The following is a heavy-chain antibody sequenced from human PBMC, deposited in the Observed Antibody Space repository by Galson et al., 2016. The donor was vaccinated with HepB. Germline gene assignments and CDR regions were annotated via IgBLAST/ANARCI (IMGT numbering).Heavy chain of an antibody. J-gene: IGHJ4*02. CDR1: GYTFTTSG. V-gene: IGHV1-18*01. Sequence: SVKVSCKASGYTFTTSGISWVRQAPGQGLEWMGWISTYSGNTKYAQKFQGGLTLTTDSSTITAHMELRSLRFDDTALYYCARDVQYRFDSWGQGTLVTVSS. D-gene: IGHD2/OR15-2a*01. CDR3: ARDVQYRFDS. CDR2: ISTYSGNT.